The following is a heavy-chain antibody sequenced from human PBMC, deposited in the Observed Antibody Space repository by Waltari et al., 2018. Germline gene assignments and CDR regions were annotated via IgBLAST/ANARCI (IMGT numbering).Heavy chain of an antibody. CDR1: GGTFSSYA. Sequence: QVQLVQSGAEVKKPGSSVKVSCKASGGTFSSYAISWVRQAPGQGLEWMGGFLPIFVTANYAQKFQGRVTITTDESTSTAYMGLSSLRSEDTAVYDCATGSDTMWWMGYLGQGSLVTVSS. J-gene: IGHJ4*02. CDR2: FLPIFVTA. CDR3: ATGSDTMWWMGY. D-gene: IGHD2-21*01. V-gene: IGHV1-69*05.